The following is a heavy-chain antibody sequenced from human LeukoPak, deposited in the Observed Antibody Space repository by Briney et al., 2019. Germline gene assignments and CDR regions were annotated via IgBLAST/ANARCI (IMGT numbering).Heavy chain of an antibody. J-gene: IGHJ4*02. Sequence: KPGGSLRLSCAASGFTFSSYSMNWVRQAPGKGLEWVSSISSSSSYIYYADSVKGRFTISRDNAKNSLYLQMNSLRAEDTAVYYCARAVWDIVVVVAATLDYWGQGTLVTVSS. CDR2: ISSSSSYI. D-gene: IGHD2-15*01. CDR1: GFTFSSYS. CDR3: ARAVWDIVVVVAATLDY. V-gene: IGHV3-21*01.